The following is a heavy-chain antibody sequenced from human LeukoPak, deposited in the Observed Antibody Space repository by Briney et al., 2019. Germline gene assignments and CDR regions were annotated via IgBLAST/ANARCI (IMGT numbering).Heavy chain of an antibody. CDR2: IYIAPTT. V-gene: IGHV3-53*01. J-gene: IGHJ5*02. CDR3: AREIKTNWFDP. Sequence: GGSLRLSCAASGFAVSNYYMTWVRQAPGKGLEWVSIIYIAPTTYYADSVKGRFTIFRDNSKNTLYLLLNNLRAEDTAVYYCAREIKTNWFDPWGQGTLVTVSS. CDR1: GFAVSNYY.